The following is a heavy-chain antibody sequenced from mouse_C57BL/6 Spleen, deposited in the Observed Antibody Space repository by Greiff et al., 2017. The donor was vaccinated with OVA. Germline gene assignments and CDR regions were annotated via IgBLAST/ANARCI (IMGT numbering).Heavy chain of an antibody. J-gene: IGHJ2*01. Sequence: VKLMESGAELMKPGASVKLSCKATGYTFTGYWIAWVKQRPGHGLEWIAEILPGSGSTNYNEKFKGQVTFTADTSSNTAYMQLSSLTTYDAAVYYCARRSHYYSNYFDYWGQGTTLTVSS. CDR2: ILPGSGST. CDR3: ARRSHYYSNYFDY. CDR1: GYTFTGYW. D-gene: IGHD1-1*01. V-gene: IGHV1-9*01.